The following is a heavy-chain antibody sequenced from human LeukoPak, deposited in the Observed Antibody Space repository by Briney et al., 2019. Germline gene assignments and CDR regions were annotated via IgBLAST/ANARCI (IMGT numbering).Heavy chain of an antibody. V-gene: IGHV3-30-3*01. CDR3: ARSDDQYQTALAYYFDR. CDR1: RFTFRSYD. CDR2: ISYDGTKE. Sequence: GSLRLSCAGSRFTFRSYDMHWVRQSPGVGLDWVALISYDGTKEFYADSVKGRFTISRDNSRNTLYLQMNDLRTEDTALYYCARSDDQYQTALAYYFDRWDQGTLVTVSS. D-gene: IGHD2/OR15-2a*01. J-gene: IGHJ4*02.